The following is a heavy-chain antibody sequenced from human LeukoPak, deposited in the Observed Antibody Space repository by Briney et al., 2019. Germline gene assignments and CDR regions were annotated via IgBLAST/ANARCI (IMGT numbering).Heavy chain of an antibody. D-gene: IGHD2-2*01. CDR1: GGTFSSYA. Sequence: GASVKVSCKASGGTFSSYAISWVRQAPGQGLEWIGGIIPIFGTANYAQKFQGRVTITTDESTSTAYMELSSLRSEDTAVYYCARDLRRRYCSSTSCPNDAFDIWCQGTMVTVSS. CDR3: ARDLRRRYCSSTSCPNDAFDI. CDR2: IIPIFGTA. J-gene: IGHJ3*02. V-gene: IGHV1-69*05.